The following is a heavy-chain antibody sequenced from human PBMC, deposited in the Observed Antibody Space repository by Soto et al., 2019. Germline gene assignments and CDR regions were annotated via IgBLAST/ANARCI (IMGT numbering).Heavy chain of an antibody. CDR1: VCSFTTYG. V-gene: IGHV1-18*04. CDR3: ASEPIYYNDGSGYYPLGY. Sequence: ASVKVSCKASVCSFTTYGFSWVRQAPGQGLECVGWISASNGNTHYSQKFQGRVTTTTDTSTSTAYMELRSLTSGDTAVYYCASEPIYYNDGSGYYPLGYWGQGTLVTVSS. CDR2: ISASNGNT. J-gene: IGHJ4*02. D-gene: IGHD3-22*01.